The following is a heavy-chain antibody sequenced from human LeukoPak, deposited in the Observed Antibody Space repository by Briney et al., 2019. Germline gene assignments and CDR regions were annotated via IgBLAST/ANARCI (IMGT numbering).Heavy chain of an antibody. V-gene: IGHV4-28*03. Sequence: SETLSLTCAVSGYSISSGNWWGWIRQPPGKGLEWIGYIYYSGSTNYNPSLKSRVTISVDTSKNQFSLKLSSVTAADTAVYYCARGYSSSWYGYSSGWYGGLDYWGQGTLVTVSS. CDR3: ARGYSSSWYGYSSGWYGGLDY. CDR2: IYYSGST. J-gene: IGHJ4*02. CDR1: GYSISSGNW. D-gene: IGHD6-19*01.